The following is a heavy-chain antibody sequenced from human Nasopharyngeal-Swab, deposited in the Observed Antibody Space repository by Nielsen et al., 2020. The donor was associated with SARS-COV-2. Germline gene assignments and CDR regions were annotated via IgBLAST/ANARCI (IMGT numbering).Heavy chain of an antibody. D-gene: IGHD2-2*01. CDR2: ISGSGGST. CDR1: GFTFSSYA. Sequence: GGSLRLSCAASGFTFSSYAMSWVRQAPGKGLEWVSAISGSGGSTYYADSVKGRFTISRDNAKNSLYLQMNSLRAEDTAVYYCARGPRYQPDAFDIWGQGTMVTVSS. V-gene: IGHV3-23*01. J-gene: IGHJ3*02. CDR3: ARGPRYQPDAFDI.